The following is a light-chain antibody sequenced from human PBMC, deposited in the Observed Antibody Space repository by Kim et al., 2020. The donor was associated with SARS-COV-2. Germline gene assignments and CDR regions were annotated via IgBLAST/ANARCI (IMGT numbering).Light chain of an antibody. J-gene: IGLJ3*02. CDR2: SNN. CDR1: SSNIGSNT. V-gene: IGLV1-44*01. Sequence: PGQSVTISCSGSSSNIGSNTVNWYQQLPGTAPKLLIYSNNQRPSGVPDRFSGSKSGTSASLAISGLQSEDEADYYCAAWDDSLNVVFGGGTQLTVL. CDR3: AAWDDSLNVV.